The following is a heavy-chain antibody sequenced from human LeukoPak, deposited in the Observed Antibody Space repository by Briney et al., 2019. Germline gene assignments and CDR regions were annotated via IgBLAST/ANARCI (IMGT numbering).Heavy chain of an antibody. J-gene: IGHJ6*02. CDR2: ISSSSSYI. Sequence: SGGSLRLSCAASGFTFSSYSMNWVRQAPGKGLEWVSSISSSSSYIYYADSVKGRFTISRDNAKNSLYLQMNSLRAEDTAVYYCARDTMVTSRYYGMDVWGQGTTVTASS. CDR1: GFTFSSYS. D-gene: IGHD5-18*01. CDR3: ARDTMVTSRYYGMDV. V-gene: IGHV3-21*01.